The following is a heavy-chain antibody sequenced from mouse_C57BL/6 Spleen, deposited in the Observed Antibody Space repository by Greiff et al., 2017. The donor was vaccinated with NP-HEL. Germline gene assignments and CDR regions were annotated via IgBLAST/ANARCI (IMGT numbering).Heavy chain of an antibody. V-gene: IGHV6-6*01. J-gene: IGHJ1*03. CDR2: IRNKANNHAT. CDR1: GFTFSDAW. D-gene: IGHD1-1*01. CDR3: TRFTTVVARYFDV. Sequence: EVQRVESGGGLVQPGGSMKLSCAASGFTFSDAWMDWVRQSPEKGLEWVAEIRNKANNHATYYAESVKGRFTISRDDSKSSVYLQMNSLRAEDTGIYYCTRFTTVVARYFDVWGTGTTVTVSS.